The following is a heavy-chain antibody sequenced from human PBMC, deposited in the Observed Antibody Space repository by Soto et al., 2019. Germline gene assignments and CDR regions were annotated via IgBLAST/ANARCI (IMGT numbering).Heavy chain of an antibody. D-gene: IGHD3-3*01. V-gene: IGHV4-34*01. Sequence: SETLSLTCAVYGGSFSGYYWSWIRQPPGKGLEWIGEINHSGSTNYNPSLKSRVTISVDTSKNQFSLKLSSVTAADTAVYYCARGPSYDFGKFDPWGRGTLVTVSS. J-gene: IGHJ5*02. CDR1: GGSFSGYY. CDR2: INHSGST. CDR3: ARGPSYDFGKFDP.